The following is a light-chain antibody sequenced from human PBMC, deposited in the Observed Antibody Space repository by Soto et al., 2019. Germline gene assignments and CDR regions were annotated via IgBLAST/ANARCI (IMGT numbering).Light chain of an antibody. CDR2: GAS. J-gene: IGKJ5*01. Sequence: EIVLTQYPGTLSLSPGERATLSCRASQRVSISYLTWYQQKPGQAPRLPIYGASSRATGIPDRFSGSGSGTDFTLTISRLEPEDFAVYYCQQYGSSPITFGQGTRLEI. CDR1: QRVSISY. CDR3: QQYGSSPIT. V-gene: IGKV3-20*01.